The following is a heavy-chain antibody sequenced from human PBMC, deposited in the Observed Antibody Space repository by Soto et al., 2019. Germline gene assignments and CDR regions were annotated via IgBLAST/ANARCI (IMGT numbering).Heavy chain of an antibody. D-gene: IGHD3-3*01. V-gene: IGHV2-5*02. J-gene: IGHJ4*02. CDR2: IYWDDDK. Sequence: QITLKESGPTPVKPRQTLTLTCTFSGFSLTTSGVGVGWIRQSPGKAPEWLALIYWDDDKRYSPSLKSRLTITKDTSNNQVVLTMADLDPADTATYYCAHRVLRTVFGLVTTTAIYFDFWGQGTPVAVSS. CDR1: GFSLTTSGVG. CDR3: AHRVLRTVFGLVTTTAIYFDF.